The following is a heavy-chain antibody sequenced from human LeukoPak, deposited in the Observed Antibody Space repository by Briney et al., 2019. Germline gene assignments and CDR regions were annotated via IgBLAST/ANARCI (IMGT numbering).Heavy chain of an antibody. D-gene: IGHD3-10*01. CDR1: GFTFSSYG. J-gene: IGHJ4*02. Sequence: GGSLRLSCAASGFTFSSYGMHWVRQAPGKGLEWVAFIRYDGSNKYYADSVKGRFTISRDNSKNTLYLQMNSLRAEDSAVYYCAKDTIRGVITYYFDYWGQGTLVTVSS. CDR3: AKDTIRGVITYYFDY. V-gene: IGHV3-30*02. CDR2: IRYDGSNK.